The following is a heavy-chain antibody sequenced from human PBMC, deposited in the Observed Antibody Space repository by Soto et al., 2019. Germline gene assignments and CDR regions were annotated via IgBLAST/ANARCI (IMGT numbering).Heavy chain of an antibody. D-gene: IGHD6-13*01. CDR2: ISAYNGNT. Sequence: ASVKVSCKASGYTFTSYGISWVRQAPGQGLEWMGWISAYNGNTNYAQKLQGRVTMTTDTSTSTAYRELRSLRSDDTAVYYCARDKKYSSSWQGRGYYYYVMDVWGQGTTVTVSS. J-gene: IGHJ6*02. CDR3: ARDKKYSSSWQGRGYYYYVMDV. V-gene: IGHV1-18*04. CDR1: GYTFTSYG.